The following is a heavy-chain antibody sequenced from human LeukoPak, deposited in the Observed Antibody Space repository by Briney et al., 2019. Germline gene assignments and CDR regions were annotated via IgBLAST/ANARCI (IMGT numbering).Heavy chain of an antibody. D-gene: IGHD3-10*02. CDR2: IKKDGSEK. J-gene: IGHJ6*04. CDR1: GFTFSCYW. Sequence: GGSLRLSCAASGFTFSCYWISWVRQAPGKGLEWVANIKKDGSEKYYVDSVKGRFTISRDNAKNSLYLQMNSLRAEDTAVYYCAELGITMIGGVWGKGTTVTISS. CDR3: AELGITMIGGV. V-gene: IGHV3-7*01.